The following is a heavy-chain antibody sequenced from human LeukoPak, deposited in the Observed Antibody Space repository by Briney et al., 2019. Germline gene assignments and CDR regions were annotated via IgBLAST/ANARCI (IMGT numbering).Heavy chain of an antibody. CDR1: GGSISSYY. CDR3: ARDKDYFDSGGAFDI. D-gene: IGHD3-22*01. CDR2: IYYSGST. J-gene: IGHJ3*02. V-gene: IGHV4-59*01. Sequence: PSGTLSLTRTVSGGSISSYYWSWIRPPPGKGLEWIGYIYYSGSTNYNPSLKSRVTMSVDTSKNQFSLKLSSVTAADTAVYYCARDKDYFDSGGAFDIWGQGTMVTVSS.